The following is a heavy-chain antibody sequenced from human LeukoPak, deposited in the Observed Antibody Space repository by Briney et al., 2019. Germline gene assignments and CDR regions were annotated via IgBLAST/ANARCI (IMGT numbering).Heavy chain of an antibody. CDR2: INPSGGST. V-gene: IGHV1-46*01. D-gene: IGHD2-2*01. J-gene: IGHJ3*02. Sequence: GASVKVSCKASGYTFTSYYMHWVRQAPGQGLEWMGIINPSGGSTSYAQKLQGRVTMTTDTSTSTAYMELRSLRSDDTAVYYCARDHGDLVPDAFDIWGQGTMVTVSS. CDR1: GYTFTSYY. CDR3: ARDHGDLVPDAFDI.